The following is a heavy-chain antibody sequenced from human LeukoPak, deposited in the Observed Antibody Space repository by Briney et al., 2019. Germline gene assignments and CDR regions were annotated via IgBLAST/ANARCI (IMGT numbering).Heavy chain of an antibody. CDR2: IYYSGST. J-gene: IGHJ5*02. V-gene: IGHV4-61*01. CDR3: ARDSAETYYYDSSGYYDL. CDR1: GGSISSSSYY. D-gene: IGHD3-22*01. Sequence: SETLSLTCTVSGGSISSSSYYWGWIRQPPGKGLEWIGYIYYSGSTNYNPSLKSRVTISVDTSKNQFSLKLSSVTAADTAVYYCARDSAETYYYDSSGYYDLWGQGTLVTVSS.